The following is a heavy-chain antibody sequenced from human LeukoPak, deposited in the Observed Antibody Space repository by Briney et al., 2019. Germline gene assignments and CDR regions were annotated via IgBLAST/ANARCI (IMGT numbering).Heavy chain of an antibody. CDR2: ISYDGSNK. Sequence: GGSLRLSCAASGFIFSSYAMHWVRQAPGKGLEWVAVISYDGSNKYYADSVKGRFAISRDNSKNTLYLQMNSLRPEDTAVYYCARDPYGSGSYCPGDYWGQGTLVTVSS. CDR1: GFIFSSYA. V-gene: IGHV3-30*09. D-gene: IGHD3-10*01. J-gene: IGHJ4*02. CDR3: ARDPYGSGSYCPGDY.